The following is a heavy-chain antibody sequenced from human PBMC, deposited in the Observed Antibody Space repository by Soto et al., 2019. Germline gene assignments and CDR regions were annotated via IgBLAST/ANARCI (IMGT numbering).Heavy chain of an antibody. D-gene: IGHD6-13*01. Sequence: GSLRLSCAASGFIFRNHVLNWVRQAPGKGLEWVSYISISSRTIYYADSVKGRFTISRDDAKNSLYLQMNSLRDEDTSVYYCARDNGIAGSFDPWGQGTLVTVSS. CDR2: ISISSRTI. V-gene: IGHV3-48*02. CDR3: ARDNGIAGSFDP. J-gene: IGHJ5*02. CDR1: GFIFRNHV.